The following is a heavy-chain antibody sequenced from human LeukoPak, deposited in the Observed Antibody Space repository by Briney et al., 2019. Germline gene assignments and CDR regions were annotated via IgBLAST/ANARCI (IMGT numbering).Heavy chain of an antibody. CDR3: ARAVSGDWFDP. Sequence: SETLSLTCTDSGGSISSYYWSWIRQPPGKGLEFIGYMSYSGSTSYNPSLRSRVTLSLDTSKNQFSLKLSSITAADTAVYYCARAVSGDWFDPWGQGTLVTVSS. D-gene: IGHD7-27*01. CDR2: MSYSGST. J-gene: IGHJ5*02. V-gene: IGHV4-59*01. CDR1: GGSISSYY.